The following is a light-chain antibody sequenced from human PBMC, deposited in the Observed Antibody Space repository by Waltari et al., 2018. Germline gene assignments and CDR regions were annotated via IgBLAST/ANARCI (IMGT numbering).Light chain of an antibody. V-gene: IGKV3-15*01. Sequence: EIVVTHSPAALSVSPGERVTLSCRPSQSFRSNLSRYQQNPGHAPRLLIYTASTRTAVTPARCSGYGSRAESTLTISSLQSEDFAIYYCQQYDVWPYTFGQGTKLDIK. J-gene: IGKJ2*01. CDR1: QSFRSN. CDR2: TAS. CDR3: QQYDVWPYT.